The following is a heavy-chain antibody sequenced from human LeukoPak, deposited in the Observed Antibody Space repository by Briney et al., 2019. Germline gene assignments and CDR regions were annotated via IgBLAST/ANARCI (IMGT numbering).Heavy chain of an antibody. J-gene: IGHJ4*02. V-gene: IGHV4-59*12. CDR2: IYYSGST. CDR1: GGSISGYY. Sequence: PSETLSLTCTVSGGSISGYYYNWIRQPPGKGLEWIGYIYYSGSTNYNPSLKSRVTMSVDTSKNQFSLKLSSVTAADTAVYYCARNRWGYDYVWGGYRQGPFDYWGQGTLVTVSS. CDR3: ARNRWGYDYVWGGYRQGPFDY. D-gene: IGHD3-16*02.